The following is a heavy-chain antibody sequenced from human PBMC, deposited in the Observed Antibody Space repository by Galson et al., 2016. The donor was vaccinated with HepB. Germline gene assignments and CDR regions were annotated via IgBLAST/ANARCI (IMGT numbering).Heavy chain of an antibody. CDR2: IHYSGST. V-gene: IGHV4-31*03. D-gene: IGHD3-10*01. CDR1: GGSISSATYF. J-gene: IGHJ6*02. CDR3: AREGARVGGLSMVRGRVVENSRKSHGMDV. Sequence: TLSLTCTVSGGSISSATYFWNWIRQPPGGGLEWLGNIHYSGSTSYSPSLRSRLTMSVDMSINQFSLRLTSVTAADTAVYYCAREGARVGGLSMVRGRVVENSRKSHGMDVWGPGTTVTVSS.